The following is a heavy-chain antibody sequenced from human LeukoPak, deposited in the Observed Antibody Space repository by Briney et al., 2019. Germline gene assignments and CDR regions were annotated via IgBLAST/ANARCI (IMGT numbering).Heavy chain of an antibody. CDR3: ARGPQTRLFDY. CDR1: GYSISSGYY. Sequence: PSQTLSLTCTVSGYSISSGYYWGWIRQPPAKGLEWIGSIYHSGSTYYNPSLKSRVTISVDTSKNQFSLKLSSVTAADTAVYYCARGPQTRLFDYWGQGTLVTVSS. CDR2: IYHSGST. V-gene: IGHV4-38-2*02. D-gene: IGHD1/OR15-1a*01. J-gene: IGHJ4*02.